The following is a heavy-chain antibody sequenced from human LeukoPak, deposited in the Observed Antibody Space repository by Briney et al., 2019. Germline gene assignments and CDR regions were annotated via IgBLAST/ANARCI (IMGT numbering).Heavy chain of an antibody. CDR3: ALDSSGYYLHFDY. D-gene: IGHD3-22*01. Sequence: SETLSLTCTVSGGSISSSSYYRGWIRQPPGKGLEWIGSIYYSGSTYYNPSLKSRVTISVDTSKNQFSLKLSSVTAADTAVYYCALDSSGYYLHFDYWGQGTLVTVSS. V-gene: IGHV4-39*01. J-gene: IGHJ4*02. CDR2: IYYSGST. CDR1: GGSISSSSYY.